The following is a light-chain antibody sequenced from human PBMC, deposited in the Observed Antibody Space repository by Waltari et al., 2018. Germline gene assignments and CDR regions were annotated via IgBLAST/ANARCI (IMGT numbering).Light chain of an antibody. CDR3: HQSYSTPS. J-gene: IGKJ4*01. CDR1: RTVNIY. CDR2: GAS. Sequence: DIQMTQSPSSLSASVGDRVAMSWRTSRTVNIYLNWYQQKPGEVPKLLISGASTLQRGVPSRFSGSGSGTEFTLTITSLQPEDFATYYCHQSYSTPSFGGGTKVDMK. V-gene: IGKV1-39*01.